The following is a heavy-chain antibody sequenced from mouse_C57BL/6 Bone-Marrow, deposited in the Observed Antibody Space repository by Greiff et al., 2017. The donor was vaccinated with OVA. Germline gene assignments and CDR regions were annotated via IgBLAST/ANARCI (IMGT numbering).Heavy chain of an antibody. Sequence: EVKLVESEGGLVQPGSSMKLSCTASGFTFSDYYMAWVRQVPEKGLEWVANINSDGSSTYYLDSLKSRFIISRDNAKNILYLQLSSLRSEDTATYYCAREGYDYDWYFDVWGTGTTVTVSS. V-gene: IGHV5-16*01. CDR1: GFTFSDYY. CDR2: INSDGSST. CDR3: AREGYDYDWYFDV. J-gene: IGHJ1*03. D-gene: IGHD2-4*01.